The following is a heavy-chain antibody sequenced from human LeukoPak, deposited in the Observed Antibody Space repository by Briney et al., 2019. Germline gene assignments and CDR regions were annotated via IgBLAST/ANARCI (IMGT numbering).Heavy chain of an antibody. V-gene: IGHV4-34*01. J-gene: IGHJ4*02. Sequence: SETLSLTCAVYGGSFSGYYWSWIRQPPGKGLEWIGEINHSGSTNYNPSLKSRVTISVDTSKNQFSLKLSSVTAADTAVYYCARTHSSGWYGGYFDYWGQGTLVTVSS. CDR2: INHSGST. D-gene: IGHD6-19*01. CDR1: GGSFSGYY. CDR3: ARTHSSGWYGGYFDY.